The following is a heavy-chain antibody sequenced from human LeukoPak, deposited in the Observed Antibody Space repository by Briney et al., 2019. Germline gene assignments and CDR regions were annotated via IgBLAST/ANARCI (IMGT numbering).Heavy chain of an antibody. J-gene: IGHJ4*02. CDR2: VSPPGGGT. CDR1: GFTFSSYS. CDR3: ARDLAWGAFDY. V-gene: IGHV3-23*01. D-gene: IGHD7-27*01. Sequence: GGSLRLSCAASGFTFSSYSMNWVRLAPGKGLEWVSGVSPPGGGTYYADSVKGRFTISRDDSRNTLSLQMNSLRVEDTAVYYCARDLAWGAFDYWGQGILVAVSS.